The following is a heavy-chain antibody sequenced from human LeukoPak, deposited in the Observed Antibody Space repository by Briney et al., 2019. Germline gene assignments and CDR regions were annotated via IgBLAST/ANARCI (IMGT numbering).Heavy chain of an antibody. CDR3: AGRDGYNGVFDY. V-gene: IGHV4-59*01. D-gene: IGHD5-24*01. CDR1: GGSISSYY. J-gene: IGHJ4*02. Sequence: SETLSLTCTVSGGSISSYYWSWIRQPPGKGLEWIGYIYYSGSTNYNPSLKSRVTISVDTSKNQFSLKLSSVTAADTAVYYCAGRDGYNGVFDYWGQGTLVTVSS. CDR2: IYYSGST.